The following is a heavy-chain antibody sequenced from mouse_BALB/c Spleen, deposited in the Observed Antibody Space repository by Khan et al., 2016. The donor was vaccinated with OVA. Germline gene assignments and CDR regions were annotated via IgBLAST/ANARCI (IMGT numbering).Heavy chain of an antibody. Sequence: VQLVESGPGLVAPSQSLSITCTVSGFSLTSYGVSWVRQPPGKGLEWLGVIWGDGNTNFHSAFRSRLSISKDNSKSQVFLKLNSLQTDDTATYYCAKDRGYYAVDYWGQGTSVTVSS. J-gene: IGHJ4*01. CDR3: AKDRGYYAVDY. V-gene: IGHV2-3*01. CDR1: GFSLTSYG. CDR2: IWGDGNT.